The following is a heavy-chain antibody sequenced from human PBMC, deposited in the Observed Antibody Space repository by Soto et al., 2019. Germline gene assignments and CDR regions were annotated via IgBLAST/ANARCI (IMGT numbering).Heavy chain of an antibody. Sequence: SETLSLXCAVYGWSFSGYYWSWIRQPPGKGLEWIGEINHSGSTNYNPSLKSRVTISVDTSKNQFSLKLSSVTAADTAVYYCARGEMVYYYYMDVWGKGTTVTVSS. D-gene: IGHD2-8*01. J-gene: IGHJ6*03. V-gene: IGHV4-34*01. CDR3: ARGEMVYYYYMDV. CDR1: GWSFSGYY. CDR2: INHSGST.